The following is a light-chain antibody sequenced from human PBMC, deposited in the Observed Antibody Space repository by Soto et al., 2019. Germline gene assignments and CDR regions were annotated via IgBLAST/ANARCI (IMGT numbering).Light chain of an antibody. V-gene: IGKV3-20*01. CDR2: GAS. J-gene: IGKJ1*01. CDR1: QSVSSSY. CDR3: QQYGSSGT. Sequence: EIVLTQSSGTLSLSPGERATLSCRASQSVSSSYLAWYQQKPGQAPRLLIYGASRRAGGIPDRFSGSGSGTDFTLSISRLEPEDFAVYYCQQYGSSGTFGQGTKVDIK.